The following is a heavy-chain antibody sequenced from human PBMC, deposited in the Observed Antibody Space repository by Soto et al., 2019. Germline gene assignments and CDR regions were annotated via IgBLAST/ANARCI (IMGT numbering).Heavy chain of an antibody. D-gene: IGHD3-22*01. CDR1: GFTFSDYY. CDR3: AREGKWLLPFDY. V-gene: IGHV3-11*01. Sequence: PGGSLRLSCAASGFTFSDYYMSWIRQAPGKGLEWVSYISSSGGAIYYADSVKGRFTISRDNAKNSLYLQMNSLRAEDTAVYYCAREGKWLLPFDYWGQGTLVTVSS. J-gene: IGHJ4*02. CDR2: ISSSGGAI.